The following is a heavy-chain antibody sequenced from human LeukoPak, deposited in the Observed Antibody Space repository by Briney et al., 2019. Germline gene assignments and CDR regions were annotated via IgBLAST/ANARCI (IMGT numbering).Heavy chain of an antibody. CDR3: ARVASITMICDF. V-gene: IGHV3-11*06. J-gene: IGHJ4*02. Sequence: PGGSLRLSCAASGFTSSDYGMIWVRQAPGKGLEWVSYISTSGRYTNYTDSVKGRFTISRDNAKNSLFLQMNSLRAEDTAVYYCARVASITMICDFWGQGTLVTVSS. D-gene: IGHD3-22*01. CDR2: ISTSGRYT. CDR1: GFTSSDYG.